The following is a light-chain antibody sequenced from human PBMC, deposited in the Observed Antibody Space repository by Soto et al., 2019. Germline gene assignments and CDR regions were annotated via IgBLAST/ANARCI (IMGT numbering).Light chain of an antibody. CDR1: SSNIGATHH. CDR2: ANS. V-gene: IGLV1-40*01. J-gene: IGLJ2*01. CDR3: QSYDSLSGPL. Sequence: QSVLTQPPSVSGAPGQRVTISYTGTSSNIGATHHEHWYQQLPGTAPKLLIYANSNRPSGVPDRFSGSKSGASVSLAITGLQAEDEADYYCQSYDSLSGPLFGGGTKVTVL.